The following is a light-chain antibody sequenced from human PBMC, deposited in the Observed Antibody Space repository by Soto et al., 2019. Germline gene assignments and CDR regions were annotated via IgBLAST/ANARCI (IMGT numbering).Light chain of an antibody. CDR2: GAS. V-gene: IGKV3-20*01. Sequence: EIVLTQSPGTLSLSPGEIVTLSFRASQTVANSALAWYQQKPGQAPRLLIFGASSRATAIPDRFSGSGSGTDFTLSISRLEPEDFGVYYCQQYGDSRTFGQGTKVDIK. CDR3: QQYGDSRT. CDR1: QTVANSA. J-gene: IGKJ1*01.